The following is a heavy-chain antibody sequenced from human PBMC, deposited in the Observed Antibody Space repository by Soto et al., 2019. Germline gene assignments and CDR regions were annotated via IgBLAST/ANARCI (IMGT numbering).Heavy chain of an antibody. V-gene: IGHV4-31*03. CDR3: AREYSGSYPAEYFQH. Sequence: QVQLQESGPGLVKPSQTLSLTCTVSGGSISSGGYYWSWIRQHPGKGLEWIGYIYYSGSTYYNPSLKSRVTISVDTSKNQFSLKLSSVTAADTAVYYCAREYSGSYPAEYFQHWGQGTLVTVSS. CDR1: GGSISSGGYY. D-gene: IGHD1-26*01. J-gene: IGHJ1*01. CDR2: IYYSGST.